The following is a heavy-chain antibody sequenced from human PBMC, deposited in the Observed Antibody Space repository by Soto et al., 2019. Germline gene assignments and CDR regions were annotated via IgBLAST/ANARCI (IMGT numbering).Heavy chain of an antibody. D-gene: IGHD2-21*02. CDR3: ARLQPHYCGSDCYFDY. V-gene: IGHV4-39*01. CDR1: GGSIFDSPYY. Sequence: PSETLSLTCTVSGGSIFDSPYYWGWIRQPPGKGLEWIGNIFYGGSTYYNKSLRSRLTISVDTSMNQFSLELSSVTAADTAFYYCARLQPHYCGSDCYFDYWGRGTLVTVSS. CDR2: IFYGGST. J-gene: IGHJ4*02.